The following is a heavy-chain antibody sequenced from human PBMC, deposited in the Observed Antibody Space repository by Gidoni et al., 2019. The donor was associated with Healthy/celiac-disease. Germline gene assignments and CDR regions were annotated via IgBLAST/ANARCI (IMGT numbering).Heavy chain of an antibody. D-gene: IGHD6-19*01. CDR1: GGTFSSYT. J-gene: IGHJ6*02. Sequence: QVQLVQSGAEVKKPGSSVKVSCKASGGTFSSYTISWVRQAPGQGLEWMGRIIPILGIANYAQKFQGRVTITADKSTSTAYMELSSLRSEDTAVYYCARATYSSGWVLNGMDVWGQGTTVTVSS. V-gene: IGHV1-69*02. CDR3: ARATYSSGWVLNGMDV. CDR2: IIPILGIA.